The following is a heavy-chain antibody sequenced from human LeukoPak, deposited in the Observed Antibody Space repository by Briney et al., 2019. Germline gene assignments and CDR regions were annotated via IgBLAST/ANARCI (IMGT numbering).Heavy chain of an antibody. Sequence: GGSLRLSCAASGFTFSSYGMHWVRQAPGKGLEWVAVIWYDGSNKYYADSVKGRFTISRDNSKNTLYLQMNSLRAEDTAMYYCARVGAAVTTVDSWGQGTLVTVSS. J-gene: IGHJ4*02. D-gene: IGHD4-17*01. V-gene: IGHV3-33*01. CDR2: IWYDGSNK. CDR1: GFTFSSYG. CDR3: ARVGAAVTTVDS.